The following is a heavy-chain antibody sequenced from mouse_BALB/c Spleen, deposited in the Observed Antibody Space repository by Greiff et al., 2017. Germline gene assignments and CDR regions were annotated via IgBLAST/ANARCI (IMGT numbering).Heavy chain of an antibody. CDR1: GYTFTSYW. V-gene: IGHV1-69*02. CDR3: ARQKDRYDDY. J-gene: IGHJ2*01. Sequence: QVQLQQSGAELVKPGASVKLSCKASGYTFTSYWMHWVKQRPGQGLEWIGEIDPSDSYTNYNQKFKGKATLTVDKSSSTAYMQLSSLTSEDSAVYYCARQKDRYDDYWGQGTTLTVSS. CDR2: IDPSDSYT. D-gene: IGHD2-14*01.